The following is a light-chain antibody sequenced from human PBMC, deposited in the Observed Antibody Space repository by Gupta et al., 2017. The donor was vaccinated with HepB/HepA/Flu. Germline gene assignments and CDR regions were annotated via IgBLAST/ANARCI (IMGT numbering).Light chain of an antibody. Sequence: QSALTQPASVSGSPGQSITISCTGTSSDVGGYKYVSWYQQHPGKAPKLMIYDVSNRPSGVSNRFSGSKSGNTASLTISGLQAEDEADYYCSSYTSSSTLNWVFGGGTKLTVL. V-gene: IGLV2-14*01. CDR1: SSDVGGYKY. CDR3: SSYTSSSTLNWV. J-gene: IGLJ3*02. CDR2: DVS.